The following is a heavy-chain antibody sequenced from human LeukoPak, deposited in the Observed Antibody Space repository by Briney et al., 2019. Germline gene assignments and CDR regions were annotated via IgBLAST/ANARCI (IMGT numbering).Heavy chain of an antibody. J-gene: IGHJ6*03. Sequence: SETLSLTCSVSGGSMSNYYWRWIRQPPGKGLVWFGYIYYSGNTHYNPSLKSRVTISVDTFKNQFSLNLRSVTAADTAMYYCARGGPRLYYYYMDVWGKGTTVTISS. CDR1: GGSMSNYY. D-gene: IGHD3-22*01. V-gene: IGHV4-59*01. CDR2: IYYSGNT. CDR3: ARGGPRLYYYYMDV.